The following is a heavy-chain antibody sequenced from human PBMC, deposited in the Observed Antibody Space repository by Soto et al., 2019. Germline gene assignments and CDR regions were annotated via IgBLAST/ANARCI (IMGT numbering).Heavy chain of an antibody. Sequence: SETLSLTCTVSGGSISSGGYYWSWIRQHPGKGLEWIGYIYYSGSTYYNPSLKSRVTISVDTSKNQFSLKLSSVTAADTAVYYCARGPGRGYSYGAFDYWGQGTLVTVSS. CDR2: IYYSGST. D-gene: IGHD5-18*01. V-gene: IGHV4-31*03. J-gene: IGHJ4*02. CDR3: ARGPGRGYSYGAFDY. CDR1: GGSISSGGYY.